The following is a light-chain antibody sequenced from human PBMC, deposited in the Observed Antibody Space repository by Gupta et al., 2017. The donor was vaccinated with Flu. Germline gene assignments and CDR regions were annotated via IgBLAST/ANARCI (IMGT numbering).Light chain of an antibody. Sequence: ASFGDRVTITCRASQNITKYLSWYQHKPGKAPKLLIYAASRLQSGVPSRFSGSGFGTDFTLTISSLQPEDFAMYYCQQTYESPRTFGQGTKLEI. CDR1: QNITKY. V-gene: IGKV1-39*01. J-gene: IGKJ2*01. CDR2: AAS. CDR3: QQTYESPRT.